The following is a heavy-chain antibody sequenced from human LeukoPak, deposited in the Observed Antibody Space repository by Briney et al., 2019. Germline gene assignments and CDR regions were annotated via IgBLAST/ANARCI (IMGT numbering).Heavy chain of an antibody. J-gene: IGHJ4*02. D-gene: IGHD1-26*01. V-gene: IGHV1-2*02. CDR1: GYSFTSNV. Sequence: GASVKVSCKASGYSFTSNVISWVRQAPGQGLEWMGWINPNSGDTNYAQKFQGRVTMARDTSINTVYMQLSRLRSGDTAVYYCATGAASYYGDWGQGTLVTVSS. CDR3: ATGAASYYGD. CDR2: INPNSGDT.